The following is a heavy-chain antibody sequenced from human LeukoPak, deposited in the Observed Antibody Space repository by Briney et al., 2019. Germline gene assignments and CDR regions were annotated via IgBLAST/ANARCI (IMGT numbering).Heavy chain of an antibody. CDR2: ITGSGGST. J-gene: IGHJ4*02. CDR1: GFTFSTYA. CDR3: AKDYGQAVAGTFDY. V-gene: IGHV3-23*01. Sequence: PGGSLRLSCAASGFTFSTYAMTWVRQAPGKGLEWVSAITGSGGSTYYADSVKGRFTISRDNSKNTLYLQMNSLRAEDTAVYYCAKDYGQAVAGTFDYWGQGTLVTVSS. D-gene: IGHD6-19*01.